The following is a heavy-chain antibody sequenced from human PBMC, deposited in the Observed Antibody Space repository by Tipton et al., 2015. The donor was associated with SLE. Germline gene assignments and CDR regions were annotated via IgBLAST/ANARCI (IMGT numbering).Heavy chain of an antibody. CDR3: ARVLTGTSTFDY. J-gene: IGHJ4*02. V-gene: IGHV4-59*11. D-gene: IGHD1-7*01. CDR1: GGSISSQF. Sequence: TLSLTCTVSGGSISSQFWSWIRQPPGKGLEWIGYMSYSGSTNYNPSLKSRVTISLDTSKNQFSLKLTSVTAADTAVYYCARVLTGTSTFDYWGQGTPVTVSS. CDR2: MSYSGST.